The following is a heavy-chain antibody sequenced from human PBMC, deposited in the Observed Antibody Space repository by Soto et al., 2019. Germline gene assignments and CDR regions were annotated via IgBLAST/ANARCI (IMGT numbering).Heavy chain of an antibody. D-gene: IGHD3-3*01. CDR3: ARGGDFWSGPNWFDP. J-gene: IGHJ5*02. V-gene: IGHV1-69*13. CDR1: GGTFSSYA. CDR2: IIPIFGTA. Sequence: SVNVSCKASGGTFSSYAISWVRQAPGQGLEWMGGIIPIFGTANYAQKFQGRVTITADESTSTAYMELSSLRSEDTAVYYCARGGDFWSGPNWFDPWGQGTLVTVSS.